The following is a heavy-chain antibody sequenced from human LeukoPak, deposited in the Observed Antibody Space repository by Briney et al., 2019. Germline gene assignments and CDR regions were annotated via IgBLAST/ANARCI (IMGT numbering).Heavy chain of an antibody. J-gene: IGHJ4*02. CDR3: RSSSSDY. CDR2: IRYDGSDK. D-gene: IGHD6-19*01. CDR1: GFTFSSYG. Sequence: GGSLRLSCAASGFTFSSYGMHWVRQAPGKGLEWVAFIRYDGSDKYYTDSVKGRFTISRDNSKNTLYLQMNSLRAEDTAVCYCRSSSSDYWGQGTLVTVSS. V-gene: IGHV3-30*02.